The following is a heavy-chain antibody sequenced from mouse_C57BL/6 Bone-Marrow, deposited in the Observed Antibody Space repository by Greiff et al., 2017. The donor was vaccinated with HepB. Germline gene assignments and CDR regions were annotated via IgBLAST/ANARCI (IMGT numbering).Heavy chain of an antibody. CDR2: IYPGSGST. D-gene: IGHD1-1*01. CDR3: ARTITTVVAGFDY. CDR1: GYTFTSYW. J-gene: IGHJ2*01. Sequence: QVQLQQPGAELVKPGASVKMSCKASGYTFTSYWITWVKQRPGQGLEWIGDIYPGSGSTNYNEKFKSKATLTVDTSSSTAYMQLSSRTSADSAVYYCARTITTVVAGFDYWGQGTTLTVSS. V-gene: IGHV1-55*01.